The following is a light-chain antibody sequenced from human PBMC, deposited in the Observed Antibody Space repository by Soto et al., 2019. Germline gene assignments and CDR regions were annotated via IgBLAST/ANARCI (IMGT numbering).Light chain of an antibody. CDR1: QSVSSN. J-gene: IGKJ1*01. CDR2: GAS. Sequence: EIVMTQSPATLSVSPGERATLSCRASQSVSSNLAWYQQKPGQAPRLLIYGASTRATGIPARFSGSGSGTECTLTSRSLQAEEFAVYYCQPYNNWWTFGQGTKVEIK. V-gene: IGKV3-15*01. CDR3: QPYNNWWT.